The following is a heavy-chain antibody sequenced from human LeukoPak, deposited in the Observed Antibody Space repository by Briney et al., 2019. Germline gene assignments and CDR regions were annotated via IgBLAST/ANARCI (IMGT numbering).Heavy chain of an antibody. D-gene: IGHD3-10*01. CDR1: GFTFSSYW. V-gene: IGHV3-7*01. J-gene: IGHJ4*02. Sequence: GGSLRLSCAASGFTFSSYWMSWVCQAPGKGLEWVANIKQDGSEKYYVDSVKGRFTISRDNAKNSLYLQMNSLRAEDTAVYYCASDLVNYYGSGSYWGQGTLVTVSS. CDR2: IKQDGSEK. CDR3: ASDLVNYYGSGSY.